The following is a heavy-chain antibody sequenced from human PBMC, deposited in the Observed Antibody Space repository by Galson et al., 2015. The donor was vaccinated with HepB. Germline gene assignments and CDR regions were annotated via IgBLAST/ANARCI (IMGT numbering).Heavy chain of an antibody. CDR3: ARGAVLGFGELSHFDL. V-gene: IGHV4-59*01. CDR1: GVSIRFYS. Sequence: LSLTCNVTGVSIRFYSWGWIRQPPGERLEWIGHIYDSGGTNYNPSLRSRVTMSVGPSKNQFSLKLVSVTAADTAVYYCARGAVLGFGELSHFDLWGQGTPVSVSS. CDR2: IYDSGGT. D-gene: IGHD3-10*01. J-gene: IGHJ4*02.